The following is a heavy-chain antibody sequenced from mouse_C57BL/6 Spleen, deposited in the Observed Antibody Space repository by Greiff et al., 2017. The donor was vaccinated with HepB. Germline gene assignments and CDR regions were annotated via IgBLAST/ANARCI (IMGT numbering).Heavy chain of an antibody. V-gene: IGHV1-59*01. D-gene: IGHD2-1*01. Sequence: QVQLQQPGAELVRPGTSVKLSCKASGYTFTSYWMHWVKQRPGQGLEWIGVIDPSDSYTNYNQKFKGKATLTVDTSSSTAYMQLSSLTSEDSAVYYCARGGIYYGNYYYAMDYWGQGTSVTVSS. J-gene: IGHJ4*01. CDR1: GYTFTSYW. CDR2: IDPSDSYT. CDR3: ARGGIYYGNYYYAMDY.